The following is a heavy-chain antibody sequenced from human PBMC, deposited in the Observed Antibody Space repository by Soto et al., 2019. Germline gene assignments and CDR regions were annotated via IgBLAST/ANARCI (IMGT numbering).Heavy chain of an antibody. V-gene: IGHV3-30*18. D-gene: IGHD4-17*01. CDR3: AKVVRHYFDY. CDR2: ISYDGNNK. Sequence: QVQLVESGGGVVQPGRSLRLSCAASGFTFSSYGMRWVRQAPGKGLEWVAVISYDGNNKYYADSVKGRFTISRDNSKNTLHLQMNSLRAEDTAVYYCAKVVRHYFDYWGQGTLVTVSS. CDR1: GFTFSSYG. J-gene: IGHJ4*02.